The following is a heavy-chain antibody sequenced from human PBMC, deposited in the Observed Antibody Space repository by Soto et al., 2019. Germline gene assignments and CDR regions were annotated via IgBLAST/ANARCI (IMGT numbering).Heavy chain of an antibody. D-gene: IGHD1-26*01. CDR1: GYTFTSYP. CDR3: ATVAGAVPY. J-gene: IGHJ4*02. V-gene: IGHV1-18*01. CDR2: LSAYNGNT. Sequence: QIHLVQSGAEVKEPGASVKVSCKASGYTFTSYPLIWVRQAPGQGLEWMGWLSAYNGNTIYAPNFQGRVTVTTDTSPDTAYMELRSLRSDDTAVYYCATVAGAVPYWGQETLVTVSS.